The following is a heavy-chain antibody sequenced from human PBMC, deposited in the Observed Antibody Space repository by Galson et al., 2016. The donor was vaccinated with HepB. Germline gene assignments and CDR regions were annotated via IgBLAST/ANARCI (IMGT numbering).Heavy chain of an antibody. CDR3: ARALRGYYDSSGYLNRVGYWFDP. Sequence: SVKVSCKASGGTFNKYAISWVRQAPGQGLEWMGGITNFGTANYAQRFQGRVTITADEYTSTVYMELISLRSEGTAVYYCARALRGYYDSSGYLNRVGYWFDPWGQGTLVTVSS. CDR2: ITNFGTA. J-gene: IGHJ5*02. V-gene: IGHV1-69*13. D-gene: IGHD3-22*01. CDR1: GGTFNKYA.